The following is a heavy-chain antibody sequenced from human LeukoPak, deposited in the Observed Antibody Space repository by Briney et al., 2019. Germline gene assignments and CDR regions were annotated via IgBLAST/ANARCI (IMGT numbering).Heavy chain of an antibody. CDR3: ARVVPSDYYDSSGYYPEAFDI. Sequence: ASVKVSCKASGYTFTGYYMHWVRQAPGQGLEWMGIINPSGGSTSYAQKFQGRVTMTRDTSTSTVYMELSSLRSEDTAVYYCARVVPSDYYDSSGYYPEAFDIWGQGTMVTVSS. V-gene: IGHV1-46*01. D-gene: IGHD3-22*01. CDR2: INPSGGST. J-gene: IGHJ3*02. CDR1: GYTFTGYY.